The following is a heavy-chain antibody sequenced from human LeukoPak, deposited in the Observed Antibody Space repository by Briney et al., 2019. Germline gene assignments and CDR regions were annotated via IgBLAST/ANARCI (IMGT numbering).Heavy chain of an antibody. J-gene: IGHJ4*02. D-gene: IGHD2-15*01. CDR1: GFTFSTYW. V-gene: IGHV3-74*01. Sequence: GGSLRLSCAASGFTFSTYWMHWVRQAPGKGLVWVSRIHSDESSTTYADSVKGRFTISRDNAKNTLYLQMNSLRAEDTAVYYCAKSRRAYCSGGSCFGLWDYWGQGTLVTVSS. CDR2: IHSDESST. CDR3: AKSRRAYCSGGSCFGLWDY.